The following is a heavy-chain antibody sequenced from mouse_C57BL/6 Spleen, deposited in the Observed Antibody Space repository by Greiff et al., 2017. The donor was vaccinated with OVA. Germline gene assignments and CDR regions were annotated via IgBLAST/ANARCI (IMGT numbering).Heavy chain of an antibody. CDR3: ARLLYDGYYDWYFDV. CDR2: IYPGDGDT. CDR1: GYAFSSSW. J-gene: IGHJ1*03. D-gene: IGHD2-3*01. Sequence: VQLVESGPELVKPGASVKISCKASGYAFSSSWMNWVKQRPGKGLEWIGRIYPGDGDTNYNGKFKGKATLTADKSSSTAYMQLSSLTSEDSAVYFCARLLYDGYYDWYFDVWGTGTTVTVSS. V-gene: IGHV1-82*01.